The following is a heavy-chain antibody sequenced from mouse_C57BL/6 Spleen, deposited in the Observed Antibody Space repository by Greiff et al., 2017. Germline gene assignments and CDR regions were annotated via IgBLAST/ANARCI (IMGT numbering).Heavy chain of an antibody. CDR3: AKMGYYYGSSLYYYAMDY. Sequence: VQLQQSGPGLVQPSQSLSITCTVSGFSLTSYGVHWVRQSPGKGLEWLGVIWRGGSTDYNAAFMSRLSITKDNSKSQVFFKMNSLQADDTAIYYCAKMGYYYGSSLYYYAMDYWGQGTSVTVSS. J-gene: IGHJ4*01. CDR1: GFSLTSYG. CDR2: IWRGGST. V-gene: IGHV2-5*01. D-gene: IGHD1-1*01.